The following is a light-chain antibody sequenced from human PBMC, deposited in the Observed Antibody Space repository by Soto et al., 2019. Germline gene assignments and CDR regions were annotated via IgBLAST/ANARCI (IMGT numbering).Light chain of an antibody. V-gene: IGKV1-12*01. CDR2: STS. CDR3: LQADSFTLT. Sequence: IQRSESPSSLSASVGDRVTITCRASQTINRYLAWYQQRPGKAPKLLIYSTSTLQSGVPSRFSVSASGTDGTLTIWSLQHEDSAMYFGLQADSFTLTFGGGTKVDIK. J-gene: IGKJ4*01. CDR1: QTINRY.